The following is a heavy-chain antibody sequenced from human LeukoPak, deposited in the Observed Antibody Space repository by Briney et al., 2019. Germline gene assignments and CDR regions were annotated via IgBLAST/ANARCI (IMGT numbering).Heavy chain of an antibody. CDR1: GGSISSSSYY. J-gene: IGHJ6*02. CDR2: IYYSGST. V-gene: IGHV4-39*01. D-gene: IGHD2-2*01. CDR3: AMQGYCSSTSCYDYYYYYGMDV. Sequence: EPSETLSLTCTVSGGSISSSSYYWGWIRQPPGEGLEWIGSIYYSGSTYYNPPLKSRVTISVDTSKNQFSLKLSSVTAADRAVYYCAMQGYCSSTSCYDYYYYYGMDVWGQGTTVTVSS.